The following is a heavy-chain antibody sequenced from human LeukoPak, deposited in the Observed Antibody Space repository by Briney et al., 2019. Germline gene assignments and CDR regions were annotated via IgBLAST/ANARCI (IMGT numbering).Heavy chain of an antibody. CDR3: ARAVGSFDWLPLFDY. J-gene: IGHJ4*02. CDR2: INHSGST. CDR1: GGSFSGYY. D-gene: IGHD3-9*01. V-gene: IGHV4-34*01. Sequence: SETLSLTCAVYGGSFSGYYWSWIRQPPGRGLEWIGEINHSGSTNYNPSLKSRVTISVDTSKNQFYLKLSSVTAADTAVYYCARAVGSFDWLPLFDYWGQGTLVTVSS.